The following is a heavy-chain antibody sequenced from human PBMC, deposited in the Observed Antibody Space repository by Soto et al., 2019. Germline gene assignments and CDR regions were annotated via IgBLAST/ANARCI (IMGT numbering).Heavy chain of an antibody. Sequence: SVLHWVPRSVVCGYIRSRSDCRGRIRQPPGKGLEWIGSIYYSGSTYYNPSLKSRVTISVDTSKNPFSLKLSSVTAADTAVYYCARYAEYDIWSDNYQVRDFDYWGQGTLVTVSS. D-gene: IGHD3-3*01. V-gene: IGHV4-39*01. CDR3: ARYAEYDIWSDNYQVRDFDY. CDR2: IYYSGST. CDR1: CGYIRSRSDC. J-gene: IGHJ4*01.